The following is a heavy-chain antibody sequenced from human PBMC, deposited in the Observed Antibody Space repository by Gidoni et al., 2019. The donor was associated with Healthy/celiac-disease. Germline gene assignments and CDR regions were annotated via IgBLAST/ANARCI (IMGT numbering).Heavy chain of an antibody. J-gene: IGHJ4*02. CDR3: ARDKGTAMVTGGYYFDY. CDR1: GFTFSSYG. D-gene: IGHD5-18*01. Sequence: QVQLVESGGGVVQPGRSLRLSCAAPGFTFSSYGMHWVRQAPGKGLEWVAVIWYDGSNKYYADSVKGRFTISRDNSKNTLYLQMNSLRAEDTAVYYCARDKGTAMVTGGYYFDYWGQGTLVTVSS. CDR2: IWYDGSNK. V-gene: IGHV3-33*01.